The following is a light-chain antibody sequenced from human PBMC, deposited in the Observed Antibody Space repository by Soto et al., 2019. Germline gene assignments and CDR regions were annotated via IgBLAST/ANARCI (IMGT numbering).Light chain of an antibody. CDR1: QSVSKNF. CDR3: QQSGSSPPT. J-gene: IGKJ4*01. Sequence: EIVLTQSPGTLSLSAGERATLSCRASQSVSKNFLAWYQQKPGQAPRLLINGASSRATGIPDRFSGSGSGTDFSLTIDRLEPEDVAVYFCQQSGSSPPTFGGGTKVAIK. V-gene: IGKV3-20*01. CDR2: GAS.